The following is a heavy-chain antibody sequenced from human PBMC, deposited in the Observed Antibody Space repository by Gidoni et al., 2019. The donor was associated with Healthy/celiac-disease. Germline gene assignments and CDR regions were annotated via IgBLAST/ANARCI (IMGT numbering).Heavy chain of an antibody. CDR3: ARSSGWYSGCRIDI. CDR2: IYYRGST. CDR1: GGPIRSGGYY. Sequence: QVQLQVSGPGLVKPSQTLSLTCPVSGGPIRSGGYYWSWIRQHPGKGLEWIGYIYYRGSTYYNPSLKSRVTISVDTSKNQFSLKLSSVTAADTAVYYCARSSGWYSGCRIDIWGQGTMVTVSS. J-gene: IGHJ3*02. D-gene: IGHD6-19*01. V-gene: IGHV4-31*03.